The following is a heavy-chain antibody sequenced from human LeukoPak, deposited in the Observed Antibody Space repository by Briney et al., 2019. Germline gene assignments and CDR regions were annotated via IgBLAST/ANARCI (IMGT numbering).Heavy chain of an antibody. CDR1: GGSLSCYY. Sequence: SETLPLTGTVSGGSLSCYYWSSTRQPTGKGLDGIGYLFYSENTHYKPSLKSRVTISVDTSKNQFSQKLSSVTAADTAVYYWARGDGPEYCSGGSCYCTRFDPWGQGTLVTVSS. CDR2: LFYSENT. CDR3: ARGDGPEYCSGGSCYCTRFDP. J-gene: IGHJ5*02. D-gene: IGHD2-15*01. V-gene: IGHV4-59*01.